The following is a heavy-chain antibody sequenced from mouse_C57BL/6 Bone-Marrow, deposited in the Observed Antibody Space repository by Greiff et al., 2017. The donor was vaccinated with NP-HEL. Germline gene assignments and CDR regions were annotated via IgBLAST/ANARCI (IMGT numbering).Heavy chain of an antibody. V-gene: IGHV1-82*01. CDR2: IYPGDGDT. CDR1: GYAFSSSW. Sequence: QVQLKQSGPELVKPGASVKISCKASGYAFSSSWMNWVKQRPGKGLEWIGRIYPGDGDTNYNGKFKGKATLTADKSSSTAYMQLSSLTSEDSAVYFCALTTVVDYYAMDYWGQGTSVTVSS. J-gene: IGHJ4*01. D-gene: IGHD1-1*01. CDR3: ALTTVVDYYAMDY.